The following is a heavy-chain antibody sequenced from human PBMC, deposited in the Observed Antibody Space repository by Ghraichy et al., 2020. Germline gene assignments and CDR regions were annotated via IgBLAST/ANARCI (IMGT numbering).Heavy chain of an antibody. CDR2: ISWNGGST. V-gene: IGHV3-9*01. J-gene: IGHJ4*02. Sequence: GGSLRLSCAASGFGFGDYAMHWVRQAPGKGLECVSGISWNGGSTGYADSVKGRFTISRDNAKNSLYLQIDSLNNEDTAFYYCARDKGTALSAYFDEWGQGTLVTVSS. CDR1: GFGFGDYA. D-gene: IGHD6-13*01. CDR3: ARDKGTALSAYFDE.